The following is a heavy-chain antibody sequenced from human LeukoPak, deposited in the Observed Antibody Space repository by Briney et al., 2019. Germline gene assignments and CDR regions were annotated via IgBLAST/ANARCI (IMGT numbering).Heavy chain of an antibody. V-gene: IGHV1-69*13. Sequence: SVKLSCKASGGTFSSYAISWVRQAPGQGLEWMGGIIPIFGTANYAQKFQGRVTITADESTSTAYMELSSLRSEDTAVYYCARGAGYSSSWYWGDYYYGMDVWGQGTTVTVSS. D-gene: IGHD6-13*01. CDR2: IIPIFGTA. CDR3: ARGAGYSSSWYWGDYYYGMDV. J-gene: IGHJ6*02. CDR1: GGTFSSYA.